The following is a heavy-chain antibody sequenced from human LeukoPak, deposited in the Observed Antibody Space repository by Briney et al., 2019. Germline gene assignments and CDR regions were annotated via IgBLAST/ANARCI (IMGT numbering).Heavy chain of an antibody. Sequence: SQTLSLTCTVSGDSISSGDYYWSWIRQPAGKGLEWIGRISSSGSTNYNPSLKSRVTISVDTSKNQFSLKLSSVTAADTAVYFCAKGPYSYDSSGAFDIWGQGTMVTVSS. CDR2: ISSSGST. J-gene: IGHJ3*02. CDR3: AKGPYSYDSSGAFDI. CDR1: GDSISSGDYY. D-gene: IGHD3-22*01. V-gene: IGHV4-61*02.